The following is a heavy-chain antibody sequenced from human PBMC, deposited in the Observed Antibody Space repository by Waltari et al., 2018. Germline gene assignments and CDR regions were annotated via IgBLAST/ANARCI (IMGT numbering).Heavy chain of an antibody. CDR3: ALRGYTRSFDY. V-gene: IGHV2-5*01. Sequence: STLKESGPTLVKPTQTLTLICTFSGFSVYTGGGVGVGWIRHPPGQALEWLALIYWNDDKRYSPSLKNRLTIAKDTSTNQLVLTLTNMDPVDTATYYCALRGYTRSFDYWGQGPLVTDSS. CDR2: IYWNDDK. D-gene: IGHD6-13*01. J-gene: IGHJ4*02. CDR1: GFSVYTGGGVG.